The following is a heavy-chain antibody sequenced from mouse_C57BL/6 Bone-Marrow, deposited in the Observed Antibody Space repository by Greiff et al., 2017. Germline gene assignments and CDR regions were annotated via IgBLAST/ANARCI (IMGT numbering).Heavy chain of an antibody. CDR1: GYTFTSYW. J-gene: IGHJ1*03. V-gene: IGHV1-69*01. Sequence: VQLQQPGAELVMPGASVKLSCKASGYTFTSYWMHWVKQRPGQGLEWIGEIDPSDSYTNYNQKFKGKSTLTVDKSSSTAYMQLSSLTSADSAVYYCARDFDYTWYFDVWGTGTTVTVSS. CDR2: IDPSDSYT. CDR3: ARDFDYTWYFDV. D-gene: IGHD2-4*01.